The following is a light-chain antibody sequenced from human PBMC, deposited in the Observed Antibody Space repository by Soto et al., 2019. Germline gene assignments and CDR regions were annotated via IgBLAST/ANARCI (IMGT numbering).Light chain of an antibody. J-gene: IGKJ5*01. CDR2: DAF. CDR1: QSVGSS. Sequence: EIVLTQSPATLALSTGERATLSCRASQSVGSSLAWYQQRPGQAPRLLIYDAFIRATGIPARFSGSESGTDFTLTISSLEPEDFAVYDCQQRSNWTLTVGQGTRRALK. V-gene: IGKV3-11*01. CDR3: QQRSNWTLT.